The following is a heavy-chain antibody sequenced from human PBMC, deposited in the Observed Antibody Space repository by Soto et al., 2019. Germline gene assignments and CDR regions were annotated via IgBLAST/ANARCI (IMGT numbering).Heavy chain of an antibody. J-gene: IGHJ4*01. CDR2: ISGSGGST. Sequence: PECCVRHSFSASGLRFSSYAVCRLRQAPGKGLEWVSAISGSGGSTYYADSVKGRFTISRDNSKNTLYLQMNSLRAEDTSVYYWAKELLEVTATGDFDYRAQGT. V-gene: IGHV3-23*01. CDR3: AKELLEVTATGDFDY. D-gene: IGHD3-3*01. CDR1: GLRFSSYA.